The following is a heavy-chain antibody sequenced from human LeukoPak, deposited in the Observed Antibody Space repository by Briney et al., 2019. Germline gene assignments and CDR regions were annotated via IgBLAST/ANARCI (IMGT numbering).Heavy chain of an antibody. D-gene: IGHD2-2*01. CDR3: ARYCSSTSCHGAYYYYYGMDV. J-gene: IGHJ6*02. V-gene: IGHV1-8*01. CDR2: MNPNSGNT. CDR1: GYTFTSYD. Sequence: GASAKVSCKASGYTFTSYDINWVRQATGQGLEWMGWMNPNSGNTGYAQKFQGRVTMTRNTSISTAYMELSSLRSEDTAVYYCARYCSSTSCHGAYYYYYGMDVWGQGTTVTVSS.